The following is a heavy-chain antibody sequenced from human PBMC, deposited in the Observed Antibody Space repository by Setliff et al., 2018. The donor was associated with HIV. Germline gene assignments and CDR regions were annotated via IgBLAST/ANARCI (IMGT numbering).Heavy chain of an antibody. CDR3: ARGFSGHYSFTGYMDV. CDR2: INHSGST. J-gene: IGHJ6*03. D-gene: IGHD3-22*01. V-gene: IGHV4-34*01. CDR1: GESFSGYY. Sequence: SQTLSLTCAVYGESFSGYYWNWIRQPPGKGLEWIGEINHSGSTKYNPSLKSRVTISVDTSKKQFSLKLSSVTAADTTVYYCARGFSGHYSFTGYMDVWGKGTTVTVSS.